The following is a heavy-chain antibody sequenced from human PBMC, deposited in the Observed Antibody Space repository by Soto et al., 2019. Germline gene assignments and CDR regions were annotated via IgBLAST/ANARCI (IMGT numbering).Heavy chain of an antibody. Sequence: PSESLSLACAVSGCSIRSYYWSWIRQPAGKGLEWIGRIYTSGSTNYNPSLKSRVTMSVDTSKNQFSLKLSSVTAADTAVYYCARDQSSTYYDFWSGYDYYYSGMDVWGQGTTFTSP. J-gene: IGHJ6*02. D-gene: IGHD3-3*01. CDR1: GCSIRSYY. CDR2: IYTSGST. V-gene: IGHV4-4*07. CDR3: ARDQSSTYYDFWSGYDYYYSGMDV.